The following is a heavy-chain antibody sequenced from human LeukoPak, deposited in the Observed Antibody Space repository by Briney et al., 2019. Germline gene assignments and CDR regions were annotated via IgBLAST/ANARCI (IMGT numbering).Heavy chain of an antibody. J-gene: IGHJ4*02. CDR1: GYTFTGYY. V-gene: IGHV1-2*02. Sequence: GASVKVSCKASGYTFTGYYMHWVRQAPGQGLEWMGWINPNSGGTNYAQKFQGRVTMTRGTSISTAYMELSGLRSDDTAVYYCARDTGGYCSSTSCYGAAGYWGQGTLVTVSS. D-gene: IGHD2-2*01. CDR2: INPNSGGT. CDR3: ARDTGGYCSSTSCYGAAGY.